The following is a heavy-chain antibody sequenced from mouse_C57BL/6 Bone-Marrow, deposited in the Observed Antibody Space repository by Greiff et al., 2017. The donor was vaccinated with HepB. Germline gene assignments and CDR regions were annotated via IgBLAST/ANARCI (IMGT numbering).Heavy chain of an antibody. D-gene: IGHD3-2*02. Sequence: QVQLKQPGAELVKPGASVKVSCKASGYTFTSYWMHWVKQRPGQGLEWIGRIHPSDSDTNYNQKFKGKATLTVDKSSSTAYMQLSSLTSDDSAVYYCAIDRQLRPFAYWGQGTLVTVSA. CDR2: IHPSDSDT. V-gene: IGHV1-74*01. CDR1: GYTFTSYW. CDR3: AIDRQLRPFAY. J-gene: IGHJ3*01.